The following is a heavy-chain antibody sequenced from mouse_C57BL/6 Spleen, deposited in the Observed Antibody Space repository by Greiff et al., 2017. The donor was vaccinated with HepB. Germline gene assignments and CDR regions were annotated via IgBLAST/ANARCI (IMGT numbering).Heavy chain of an antibody. Sequence: DVKLVESGGGLVQPGGSLSLSCAASGFTFTDYYMSWVRQPPGKALEWLGFIRNKANGYTTEYSESVKGRFTISRDNTQSILYLHMNALSAEDSATYYCARSVLWLRQEVYFDYWGQGTTLTVSS. CDR2: IRNKANGYTT. CDR1: GFTFTDYY. J-gene: IGHJ2*01. D-gene: IGHD2-2*01. CDR3: ARSVLWLRQEVYFDY. V-gene: IGHV7-3*01.